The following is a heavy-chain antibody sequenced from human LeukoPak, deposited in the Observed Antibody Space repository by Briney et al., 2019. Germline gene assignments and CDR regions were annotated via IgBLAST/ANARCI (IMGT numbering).Heavy chain of an antibody. D-gene: IGHD2-2*01. CDR2: ISYSGGT. CDR1: GGSISSSESH. Sequence: PSETLSLTCTVSGGSISSSESHWSWIRQPPEKGLEWIGYISYSGGTSYNPSLRSRLTMSLVTSNNQVSLKLSSVTAADTAVYYCVRVRTGTSPYDSWGQGTLVTVSP. J-gene: IGHJ4*02. CDR3: VRVRTGTSPYDS. V-gene: IGHV4-30-4*08.